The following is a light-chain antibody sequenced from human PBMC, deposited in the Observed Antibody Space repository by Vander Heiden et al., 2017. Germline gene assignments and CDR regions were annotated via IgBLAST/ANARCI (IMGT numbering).Light chain of an antibody. CDR2: AAS. CDR3: QQSYSTPSYT. CDR1: QSISSY. J-gene: IGKJ2*01. V-gene: IGKV1-39*01. Sequence: DIQMTQSPSSLSASVGDRVTITCRASQSISSYLNWYQQKPGKAPKLLIYAASSLQSGVPSRFSGSGSGTDFTLTISSLQPEDFATDDCQQSYSTPSYTFGQGTKLEIK.